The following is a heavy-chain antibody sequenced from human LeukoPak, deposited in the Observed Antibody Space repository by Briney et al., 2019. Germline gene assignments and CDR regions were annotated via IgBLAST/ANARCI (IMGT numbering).Heavy chain of an antibody. Sequence: GASVKVSCKVSGYTLTELSMHWVRQAPGKGLEWMGGFDPEDGETIYAQKFQGRVTTTEDTSTDTAYMELSSLRSEDTAVYYCATQRPSTDAALDYWGQGTLVTVSS. V-gene: IGHV1-24*01. CDR2: FDPEDGET. CDR3: ATQRPSTDAALDY. J-gene: IGHJ4*02. D-gene: IGHD2-15*01. CDR1: GYTLTELS.